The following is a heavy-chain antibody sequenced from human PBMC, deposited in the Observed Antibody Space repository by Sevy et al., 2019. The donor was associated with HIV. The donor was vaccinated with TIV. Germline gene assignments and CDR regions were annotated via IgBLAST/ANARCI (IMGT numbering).Heavy chain of an antibody. Sequence: SETLSLTCSVSNASISSSSYYWGWVRQPPGKALEWIGIIYYSGPTYYSPSHKSRFTISVDTSKNQFFLDLRSMTATDTAVYYCVRHSDSRRLSWLDTWGQGILVTVSS. CDR1: NASISSSSYY. CDR2: IYYSGPT. CDR3: VRHSDSRRLSWLDT. V-gene: IGHV4-39*01. D-gene: IGHD2-15*01. J-gene: IGHJ5*02.